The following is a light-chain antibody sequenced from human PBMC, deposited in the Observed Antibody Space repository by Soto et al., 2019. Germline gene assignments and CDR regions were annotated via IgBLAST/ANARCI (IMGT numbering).Light chain of an antibody. J-gene: IGKJ1*01. CDR2: ETY. V-gene: IGKV3-20*01. Sequence: IVLTQSPDTLSLSPGERVTLSCRASQSVRNNYLAWYQQKPGQAPRLLIYETYRRATGIPDRFSGSGSGIDFTLTISRLEPEDFAVYLCQRYGGSSRTFGLGTKV. CDR1: QSVRNNY. CDR3: QRYGGSSRT.